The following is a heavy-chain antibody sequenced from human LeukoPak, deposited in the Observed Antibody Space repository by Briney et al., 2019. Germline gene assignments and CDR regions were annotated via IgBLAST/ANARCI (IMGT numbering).Heavy chain of an antibody. Sequence: SETLSLTCAVSGASIRSSYWSWIRPPPGKGLEWIGYISYTGSTNYNPSLKSRVSLSVDTSKNQFSLELSSATAADTAVYYCATYRTSFIYWYFDLWGRGTLVTVSS. V-gene: IGHV4-59*01. CDR3: ATYRTSFIYWYFDL. D-gene: IGHD2-2*01. CDR1: GASIRSSY. CDR2: ISYTGST. J-gene: IGHJ2*01.